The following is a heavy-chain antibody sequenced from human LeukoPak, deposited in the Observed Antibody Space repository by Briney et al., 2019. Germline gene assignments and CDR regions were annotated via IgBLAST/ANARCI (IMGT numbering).Heavy chain of an antibody. CDR3: ARRFDC. CDR1: GFTFSSYE. V-gene: IGHV3-7*01. CDR2: IKQDGSEK. J-gene: IGHJ4*02. Sequence: GGSLRLSCAASGFTFSSYEMNWVRQAPGKGLEWVANIKQDGSEKYYVDSVKGRFTISRDNAKNSLYLQMNSLRAEDTAVYYCARRFDCWGQGTLVTVSS.